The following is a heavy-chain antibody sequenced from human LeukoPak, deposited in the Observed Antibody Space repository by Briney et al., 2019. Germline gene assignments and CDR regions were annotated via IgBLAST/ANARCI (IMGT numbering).Heavy chain of an antibody. J-gene: IGHJ4*02. Sequence: GGSLRLSCAASGFTFSSYAMSWVRQAPGKGLEWVSAISGSGGSTYYADSVKGRFTISRDNSKNTLYLQMNSLRAEDTAVYYCAKSPPVSYDYAGYYFDYWGQGTLVTVSS. CDR1: GFTFSSYA. CDR2: ISGSGGST. CDR3: AKSPPVSYDYAGYYFDY. D-gene: IGHD4-17*01. V-gene: IGHV3-23*01.